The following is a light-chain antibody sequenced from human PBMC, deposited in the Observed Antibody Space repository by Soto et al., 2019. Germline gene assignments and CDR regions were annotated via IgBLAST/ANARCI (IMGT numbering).Light chain of an antibody. CDR2: WAS. CDR1: QSVLYSSNNENY. Sequence: DIVMTQSPDSLAVSLGERATINCKSSQSVLYSSNNENYLAWYQQKPGQPPKLLIFWASTRESGVPDRFIGSGSGTDFTLTITSLQAEDVAVYYCQQYYSTPPAFGQGTKLEIK. J-gene: IGKJ2*01. V-gene: IGKV4-1*01. CDR3: QQYYSTPPA.